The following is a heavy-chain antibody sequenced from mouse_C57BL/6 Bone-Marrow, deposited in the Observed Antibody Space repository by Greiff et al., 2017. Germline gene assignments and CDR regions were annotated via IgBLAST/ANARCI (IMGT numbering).Heavy chain of an antibody. V-gene: IGHV1-39*01. Sequence: VQLQQSGPELVKPGASVKISCKASGYSFTDYNMNWVKQSNGKSLEWIGVINPNYGTTSYNQKFKGKATLTVDPSSSTAYMQLNSLTSEDSAVYYCARERNDDGYYGHWYCDVWGTGTTVTVSS. CDR3: ARERNDDGYYGHWYCDV. D-gene: IGHD2-3*01. CDR1: GYSFTDYN. J-gene: IGHJ1*03. CDR2: INPNYGTT.